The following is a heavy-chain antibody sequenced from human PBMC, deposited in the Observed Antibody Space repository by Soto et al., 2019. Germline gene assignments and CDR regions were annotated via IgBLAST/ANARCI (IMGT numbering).Heavy chain of an antibody. CDR3: AKEQLVRFYYYYYMDV. CDR1: GFTFSSYA. V-gene: IGHV3-23*01. Sequence: GGSLRLSCAASGFTFSSYAMSWVRQAPGKGLEWVSAISGSGGSTYYADSVKGRFTISRDNSKNTLYLQMNSLRAEDTAVYYCAKEQLVRFYYYYYMDVWGKGTTVTVSS. D-gene: IGHD6-6*01. J-gene: IGHJ6*03. CDR2: ISGSGGST.